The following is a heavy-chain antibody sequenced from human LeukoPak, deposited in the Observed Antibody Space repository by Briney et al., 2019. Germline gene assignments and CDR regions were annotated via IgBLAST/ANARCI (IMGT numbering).Heavy chain of an antibody. J-gene: IGHJ4*02. CDR3: ARAGGGADFWSGYPAYYFDN. V-gene: IGHV1-46*01. D-gene: IGHD3-3*01. CDR1: GYTFTSYY. CDR2: INPSGGST. Sequence: ASVKVSCKASGYTFTSYYMHWVRQAPGQGLEWMGIINPSGGSTSYAQKFRGRVTMTRDMSTSTVYMELSSLRSEDTAVYYCARAGGGADFWSGYPAYYFDNWGQGTLVTVPS.